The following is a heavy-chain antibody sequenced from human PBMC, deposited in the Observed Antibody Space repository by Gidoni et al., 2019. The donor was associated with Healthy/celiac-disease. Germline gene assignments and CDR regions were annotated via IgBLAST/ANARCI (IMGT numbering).Heavy chain of an antibody. CDR1: GGTFSSYT. Sequence: QVQLVPSGAEVKKPGSSVKVSCKASGGTFSSYTISWVRQAPGQGLEWMGRIIPILGIANYAQKFQGRVTITADKSTSTAYMELSSLSSEDTAVYYCARAQLGGSYDYWGQGTLVTVSS. V-gene: IGHV1-69*02. CDR3: ARAQLGGSYDY. J-gene: IGHJ4*02. CDR2: IIPILGIA. D-gene: IGHD1-26*01.